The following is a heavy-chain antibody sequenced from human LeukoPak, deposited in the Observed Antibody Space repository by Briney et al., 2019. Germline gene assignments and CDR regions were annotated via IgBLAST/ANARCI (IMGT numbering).Heavy chain of an antibody. Sequence: ASETLSLTCAVYGGSFSGYYWSWIRQPPGKGLGWIGEINHSGSTNYNPSLKSRVTISVDTSKNQFSLKLSSVTAADTAVYYCARRDYYGSGFEFDPWGQGTLVTVSS. CDR1: GGSFSGYY. D-gene: IGHD3-10*01. V-gene: IGHV4-34*01. CDR3: ARRDYYGSGFEFDP. J-gene: IGHJ5*02. CDR2: INHSGST.